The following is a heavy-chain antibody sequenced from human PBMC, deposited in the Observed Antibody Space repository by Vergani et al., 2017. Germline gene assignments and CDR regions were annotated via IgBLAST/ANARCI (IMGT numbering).Heavy chain of an antibody. CDR1: GFTFSSYS. D-gene: IGHD3-9*01. J-gene: IGHJ4*02. V-gene: IGHV3-66*01. CDR3: ASIRFEGGGDY. Sequence: EVQLVESGGGLVKPGGSLRLSCAASGFTFSSYSMNWVRQAPGKGLEWVSVIYSGGSTYYADSVKGRFTISRDNSKNTLYLQMNSLRAEDTAVYYCASIRFEGGGDYWGQGTLVTVSS. CDR2: IYSGGST.